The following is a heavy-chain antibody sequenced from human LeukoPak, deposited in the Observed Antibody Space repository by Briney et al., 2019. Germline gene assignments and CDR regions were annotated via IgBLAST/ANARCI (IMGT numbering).Heavy chain of an antibody. CDR2: ISSSSSTT. D-gene: IGHD6-19*01. CDR1: GFTFSSYN. CDR3: ARGLPFYSSGWYFDY. V-gene: IGHV3-48*02. Sequence: PGRSLRLSCAASGFTFSSYNMNRVRHAPGKGLEWVSYISSSSSTTNYADSLKGRFTISRDNAKNSLYLQMNSLRDEDMAVYYCARGLPFYSSGWYFDYWGQGTLVTVSS. J-gene: IGHJ4*02.